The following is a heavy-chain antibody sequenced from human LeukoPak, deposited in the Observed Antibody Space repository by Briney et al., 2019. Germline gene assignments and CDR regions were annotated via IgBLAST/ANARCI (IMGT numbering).Heavy chain of an antibody. CDR2: IYYSGST. D-gene: IGHD5-12*01. J-gene: IGHJ4*02. CDR1: GDSISSYY. V-gene: IGHV4-59*08. Sequence: PSETLSLTCTVSGDSISSYYWSWIRQPPGKGLEWIGYIYYSGSTNYNPSLKSRVTISVDTSKNQFSLKVSSVTAADTAVYYCARHRYSGYDLDYWGQGTLVTVSS. CDR3: ARHRYSGYDLDY.